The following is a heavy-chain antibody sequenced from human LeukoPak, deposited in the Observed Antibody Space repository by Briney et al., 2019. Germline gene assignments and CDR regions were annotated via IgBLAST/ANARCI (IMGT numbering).Heavy chain of an antibody. V-gene: IGHV3-7*03. CDR1: GFTFSSYW. Sequence: GGSLRLSCAASGFTFSSYWMNWARQAPGKGLEWVASINHNGNVNYYVDSVKGRFTISRDNAKNSLYLQMSNLGAEDTAVYFCARGGGLDVWGQGATVTVSS. D-gene: IGHD3-16*01. CDR2: INHNGNVN. J-gene: IGHJ6*02. CDR3: ARGGGLDV.